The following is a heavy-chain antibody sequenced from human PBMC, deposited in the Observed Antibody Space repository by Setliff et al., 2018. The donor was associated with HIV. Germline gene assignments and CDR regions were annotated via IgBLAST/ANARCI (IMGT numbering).Heavy chain of an antibody. J-gene: IGHJ6*03. D-gene: IGHD3-16*01. CDR3: AKDRTSILGYMDV. V-gene: IGHV3-23*01. Sequence: LRLSCAASGFTFSSYAMSWVRQAPGKGLEWVSVISGRGGNTFYADSVKGRLTISRDNSKNTLYLQMNSLRAEDTAVYYCAKDRTSILGYMDVWGKGTTVTVSS. CDR2: ISGRGGNT. CDR1: GFTFSSYA.